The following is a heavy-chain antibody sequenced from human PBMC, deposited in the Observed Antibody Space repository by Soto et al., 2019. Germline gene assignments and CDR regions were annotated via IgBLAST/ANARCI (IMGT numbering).Heavy chain of an antibody. V-gene: IGHV4-61*01. Sequence: SETLSLTCTVSGGSVSSDTHYWSWIRQPPGKRLEWIGLIYSSGSTNYNPSLKSRVTMSVDTSKNQFSLKLRSVIVADTAVYHCARFVRSCSGTTCYTRADVWGQGTTVTVSS. CDR2: IYSSGST. CDR1: GGSVSSDTHY. J-gene: IGHJ6*02. D-gene: IGHD2-2*02. CDR3: ARFVRSCSGTTCYTRADV.